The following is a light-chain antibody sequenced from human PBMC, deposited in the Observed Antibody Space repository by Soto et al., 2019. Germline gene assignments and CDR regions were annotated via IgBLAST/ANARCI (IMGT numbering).Light chain of an antibody. J-gene: IGKJ4*01. CDR3: QQLNNYPLT. V-gene: IGKV1-39*01. CDR1: QSIRNF. Sequence: DIQMTQSPSSLSASVGDRVTITCRSSQSIRNFLNWYQQKPGKAPKVLIYAASSLQSGVPSRFSSSGSGTDFTLTISSLQPEDFATYYCQQLNNYPLTFGGGTKVDIK. CDR2: AAS.